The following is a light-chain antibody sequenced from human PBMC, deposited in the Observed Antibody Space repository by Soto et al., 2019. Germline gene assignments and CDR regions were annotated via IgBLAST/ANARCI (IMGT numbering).Light chain of an antibody. J-gene: IGKJ1*01. V-gene: IGKV3-15*01. CDR2: DAS. CDR1: QSVGSN. Sequence: VMTISLATLSVSPREGATLSCRASQSVGSNLAWYQQKPGQAPTLLIYDASTRATGIPARFSGSGSGTEFTLTISSLQSQDYAIYYCHQYNNVPPWTFGQGTKVDIK. CDR3: HQYNNVPPWT.